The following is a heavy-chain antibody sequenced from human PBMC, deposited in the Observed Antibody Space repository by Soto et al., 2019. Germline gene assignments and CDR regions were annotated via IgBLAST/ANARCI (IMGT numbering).Heavy chain of an antibody. CDR3: ARDKRHYYDSSGYYYLDY. CDR1: GGSFSGYY. CDR2: INHSGST. J-gene: IGHJ4*02. D-gene: IGHD3-22*01. V-gene: IGHV4-34*01. Sequence: SETLSLTCAVYGGSFSGYYWNWIRQPPGKGLEWIGEINHSGSTNYNPSLKSRVTISVDTSKNQFSLKLSSVTAADTAVYYCARDKRHYYDSSGYYYLDYWGQGTLVTVSS.